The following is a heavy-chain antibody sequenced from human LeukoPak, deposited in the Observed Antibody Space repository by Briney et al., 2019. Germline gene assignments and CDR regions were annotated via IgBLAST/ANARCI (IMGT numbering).Heavy chain of an antibody. D-gene: IGHD2-15*01. CDR1: GGSISSSSYY. V-gene: IGHV4-39*07. J-gene: IGHJ4*02. Sequence: SETLSLTCTVSGGSISSSSYYWGWIRQPPGKGLEWIGSLYHSGSTFYNPSLKSRVTISVDTSKNQFSLKLSSVTAADTAVYYCARDYCSGGSCNFDYWGQGTLVTVSS. CDR3: ARDYCSGGSCNFDY. CDR2: LYHSGST.